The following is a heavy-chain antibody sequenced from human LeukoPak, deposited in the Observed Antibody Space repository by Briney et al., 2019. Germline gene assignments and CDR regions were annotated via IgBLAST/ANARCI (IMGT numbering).Heavy chain of an antibody. J-gene: IGHJ4*02. V-gene: IGHV3-66*02. CDR3: ANADIVVVVAAADPFDY. Sequence: GGSLRLSCAASGFTVSSNYMNWVRQAPGKGLEWVSIIYSGGDTYYADSVKGRFTISRDNSKNTLYLQMNSLRAEDTAVYYCANADIVVVVAAADPFDYWGQGTLVTVSS. D-gene: IGHD2-15*01. CDR2: IYSGGDT. CDR1: GFTVSSNY.